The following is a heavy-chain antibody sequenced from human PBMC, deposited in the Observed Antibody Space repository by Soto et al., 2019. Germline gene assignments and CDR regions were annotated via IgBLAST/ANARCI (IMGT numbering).Heavy chain of an antibody. CDR1: ENTFSSYY. D-gene: IGHD2-21*02. Sequence: QAQLVQSGAEVKKPGASVKVSCKASENTFSSYYLHWVRQAPGQGLEWMGMIHPSGGGATYAQKFVGRVTMARDTSTRTVLMELTSLRSEDTAIYYCSRGGHITVVTASFDFWGQGTLVTVYS. CDR3: SRGGHITVVTASFDF. CDR2: IHPSGGGA. J-gene: IGHJ4*02. V-gene: IGHV1-46*01.